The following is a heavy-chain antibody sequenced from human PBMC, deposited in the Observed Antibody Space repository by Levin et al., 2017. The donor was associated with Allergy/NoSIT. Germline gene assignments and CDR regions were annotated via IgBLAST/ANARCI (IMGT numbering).Heavy chain of an antibody. CDR3: ARGEYYYGSGNWFDP. CDR2: IYSSGRT. CDR1: GGSVSVSSGTYY. Sequence: SETLSLTCTVSGGSVSVSSGTYYWNWIRQPPGKGLEWIGYIYSSGRTKYNPSLKSRVSISVDTSKHQFSLKLSSVTAADTAVYFCARGEYYYGSGNWFDPWGQGTLVTVSS. D-gene: IGHD3-10*01. J-gene: IGHJ5*02. V-gene: IGHV4-61*01.